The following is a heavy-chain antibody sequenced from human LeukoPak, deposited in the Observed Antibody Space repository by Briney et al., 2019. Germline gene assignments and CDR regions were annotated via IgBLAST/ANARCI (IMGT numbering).Heavy chain of an antibody. Sequence: SETLSLTCPVSGGSISSSSYYWGWVRQPPGKGLEWIGSIYYSGSTYYNPSLKSRVTISVGTSKNQFSLKLSSVTAADTAVYYCARLGIGQWYFDLWGRGTLVTVSS. V-gene: IGHV4-39*01. CDR2: IYYSGST. J-gene: IGHJ2*01. CDR1: GGSISSSSYY. D-gene: IGHD7-27*01. CDR3: ARLGIGQWYFDL.